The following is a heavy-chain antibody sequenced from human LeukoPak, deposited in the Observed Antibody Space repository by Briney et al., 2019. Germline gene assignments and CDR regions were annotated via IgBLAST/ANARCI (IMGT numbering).Heavy chain of an antibody. V-gene: IGHV3-7*01. CDR3: ARGLDGNSIWYFDL. D-gene: IGHD4-23*01. J-gene: IGHJ2*01. Sequence: GGSLRLSCAASGLIFSDYWMSWVRQAPGKGLEWVANIKQDGSEKYYVDSVKGRFTISRDNARSSLYLQMNSLRDEDTAVYYCARGLDGNSIWYFDLWGRGTLVSVSS. CDR1: GLIFSDYW. CDR2: IKQDGSEK.